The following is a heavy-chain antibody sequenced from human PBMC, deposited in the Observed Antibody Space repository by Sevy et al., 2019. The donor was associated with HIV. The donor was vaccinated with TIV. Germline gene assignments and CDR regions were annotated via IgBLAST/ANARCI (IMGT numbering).Heavy chain of an antibody. J-gene: IGHJ4*02. CDR2: ISGTGSIT. D-gene: IGHD6-19*01. V-gene: IGHV3-23*01. CDR3: AKGSHNTGWFPDY. CDR1: EFTFSSYA. Sequence: GGSLRLSCAASEFTFSSYAKSWVRQAPGKGLEWVSPISGTGSITYYADSVRGRFTISRDNSNNILYLQMNSLRAEDTAVYFCAKGSHNTGWFPDYWGQGTLVTVSS.